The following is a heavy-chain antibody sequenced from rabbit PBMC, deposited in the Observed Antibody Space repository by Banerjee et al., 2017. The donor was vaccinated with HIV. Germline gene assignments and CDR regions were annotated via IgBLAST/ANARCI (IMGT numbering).Heavy chain of an antibody. CDR3: ARGRNWGTRLDL. J-gene: IGHJ3*01. CDR1: GFDFSSSYD. D-gene: IGHD3-1*01. CDR2: TSTAGSA. V-gene: IGHV1S45*01. Sequence: QEQLVESGGGLVQPEGSLTLTCKASGFDFSSSYDMSWVRQAPGKGPEWIGYTSTAGSAYYANWAKGRFTISKTSSTTVTLQMASLTAADTATYFCARGRNWGTRLDLWGPGTLVTVS.